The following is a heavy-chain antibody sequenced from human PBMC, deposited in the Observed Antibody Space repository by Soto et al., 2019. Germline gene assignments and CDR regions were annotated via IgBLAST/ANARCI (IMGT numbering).Heavy chain of an antibody. CDR3: ARGHYDYWSGYFATIDY. J-gene: IGHJ4*02. V-gene: IGHV4-59*08. CDR1: GGSISSYY. CDR2: IHYSGST. D-gene: IGHD3-3*01. Sequence: SETLSLTCTVSGGSISSYYWSWIRQTPGKGLEWIGYIHYSGSTKYNPSLKSRVTISADTSKNQFSLKLSSVTAADTAVYYCARGHYDYWSGYFATIDYWGQGTRVTVSS.